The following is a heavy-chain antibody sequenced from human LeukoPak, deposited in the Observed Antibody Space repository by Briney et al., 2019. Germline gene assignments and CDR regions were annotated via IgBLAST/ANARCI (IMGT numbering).Heavy chain of an antibody. J-gene: IGHJ6*02. CDR2: FSLDTDRI. CDR1: GFTLDRYG. V-gene: IGHV3-9*01. Sequence: GRSLRLSCVASGFTLDRYGMHWVRQAPGKGLEWVAGFSLDTDRIDYADSVKGRFTVSKDDAKKTLYLQMNNLRTEDTALYFCTKDITPGGADVWGQGTTVTVSS. D-gene: IGHD3-10*01. CDR3: TKDITPGGADV.